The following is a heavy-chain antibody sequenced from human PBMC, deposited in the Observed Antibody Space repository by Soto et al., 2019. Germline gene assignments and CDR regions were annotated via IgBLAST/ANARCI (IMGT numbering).Heavy chain of an antibody. V-gene: IGHV3-21*01. CDR2: ISSSSSYI. J-gene: IGHJ1*01. Sequence: GGSLRLSCAASGFTFSSYSMNWVRQAPGKGLEWVSSISSSSSYIYYADSVKGRFTISRDNAKNSLYLQMNSLRAEDTAVYYCAREAAGTHSEYFQHWGQGTLVTVSS. CDR3: AREAAGTHSEYFQH. CDR1: GFTFSSYS. D-gene: IGHD6-13*01.